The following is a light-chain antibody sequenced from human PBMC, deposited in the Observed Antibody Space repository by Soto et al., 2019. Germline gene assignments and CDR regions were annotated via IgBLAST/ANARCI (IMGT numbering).Light chain of an antibody. V-gene: IGKV3-20*01. CDR3: QQYGSSPVDV. Sequence: EIVLTQSPGTLSLSPGERATLSCRASQSVSSSYLAWYQQKPGQAPRLLIYGASSRATGIPDRFSGSGSGTDFTLTISRLEPEDFAVYYCQQYGSSPVDVFGQGTKVEIK. J-gene: IGKJ1*01. CDR2: GAS. CDR1: QSVSSSY.